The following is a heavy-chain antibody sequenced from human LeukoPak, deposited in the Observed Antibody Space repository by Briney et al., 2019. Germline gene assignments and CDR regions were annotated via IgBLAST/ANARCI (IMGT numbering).Heavy chain of an antibody. CDR2: IYYSGST. CDR3: ARDILSSSSWAPFGY. V-gene: IGHV4-39*07. J-gene: IGHJ4*02. CDR1: GGSINSSSYY. Sequence: SETLSLTCTVSGGSINSSSYYWGWIRQPPGKGLEWIGSIYYSGSTYYNPSLKSRVTISVDTSENQFSLKLSSVTAADTAVYYCARDILSSSSWAPFGYWGQGTLVTVSS. D-gene: IGHD6-13*01.